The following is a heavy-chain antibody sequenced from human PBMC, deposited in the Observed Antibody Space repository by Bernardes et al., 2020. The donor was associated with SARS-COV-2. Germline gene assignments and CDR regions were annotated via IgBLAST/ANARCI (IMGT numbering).Heavy chain of an antibody. Sequence: SVKVSCKASGYTFINYGISWVRQAPGQGLEWMGWISIYTGNTNYGQKFLGRVTMTTDTSTSTAYMELTRLRSDDTAVYYCAREAPYSSSWYAFDYWGQGTLVTVSS. V-gene: IGHV1-18*04. D-gene: IGHD6-13*01. CDR2: ISIYTGNT. CDR3: AREAPYSSSWYAFDY. J-gene: IGHJ4*02. CDR1: GYTFINYG.